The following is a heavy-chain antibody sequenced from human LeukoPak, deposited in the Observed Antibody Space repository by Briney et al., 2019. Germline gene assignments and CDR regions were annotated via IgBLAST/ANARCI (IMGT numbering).Heavy chain of an antibody. CDR2: ISYDGSYK. CDR1: GFTFSSYA. CDR3: AGGDFDY. Sequence: GSLRLSCAASGFTFSSYAMHWVRQAPGKGLEWVAIISYDGSYKYYEDSVEGRFTISRDNSKNTLYLQMNSLRAEDTAVYYCAGGDFDYWGQGTLVTVSS. V-gene: IGHV3-30*14. J-gene: IGHJ4*02.